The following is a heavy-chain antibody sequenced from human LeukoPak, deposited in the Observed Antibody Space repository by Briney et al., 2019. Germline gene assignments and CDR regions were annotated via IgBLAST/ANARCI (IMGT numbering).Heavy chain of an antibody. CDR1: GFTFNNYA. CDR2: IMIGGDGK. V-gene: IGHV3-23*01. CDR3: ARGSTYYDSSGQVPFDY. D-gene: IGHD3-22*01. J-gene: IGHJ4*02. Sequence: GGSLRLSCAGSGFTFNNYAMSWVRRAPRKGLEWDSTIMIGGDGKHYADSVKGRFTISRDNGKNTLYLQMNSLRAEDTAVYYCARGSTYYDSSGQVPFDYWGQGTLVTVSS.